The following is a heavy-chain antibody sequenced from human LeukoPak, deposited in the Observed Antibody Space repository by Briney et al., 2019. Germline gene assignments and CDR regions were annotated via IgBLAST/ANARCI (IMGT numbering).Heavy chain of an antibody. CDR3: AKGRTMAGTYYFDY. J-gene: IGHJ4*02. CDR2: ISYDGSNK. Sequence: GGSLRLSCAASGFTFSSYGMHWVRQAPGKGLEWVAVISYDGSNKYYADSVKGRFTISRDNSKNTLYLQMNSLRVEDTAVYYCAKGRTMAGTYYFDYWGQGTLVTVSS. CDR1: GFTFSSYG. V-gene: IGHV3-30*18. D-gene: IGHD6-19*01.